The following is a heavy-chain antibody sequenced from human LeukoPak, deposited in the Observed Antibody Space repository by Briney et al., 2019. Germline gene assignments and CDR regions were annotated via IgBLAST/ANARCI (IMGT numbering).Heavy chain of an antibody. V-gene: IGHV3-66*01. J-gene: IGHJ5*02. CDR2: IYSGGST. CDR1: GFTVSSNY. Sequence: GGSLRLSCAASGFTVSSNYMSWVRQAPGKGLEWVSVIYSGGSTYYADSVKGRFTISRDNSKNTLYLQMNSLRAEDTAVYYCARDLPPYYYDSSGPFDPWGQGTLVTVSS. CDR3: ARDLPPYYYDSSGPFDP. D-gene: IGHD3-22*01.